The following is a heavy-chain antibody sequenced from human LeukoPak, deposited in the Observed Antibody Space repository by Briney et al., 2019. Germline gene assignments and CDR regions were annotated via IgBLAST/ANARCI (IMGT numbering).Heavy chain of an antibody. CDR1: GFTFSSYA. J-gene: IGHJ4*02. CDR2: ISGSGGST. V-gene: IGHV3-23*01. Sequence: GGSLRLSCAASGFTFSSYAMSWVRQAPGKGLEWVSAISGSGGSTYYADSVKGRFTISRDNSKNTLYLQMNSLRAEDTAVYYCAKDLIWVSGWYPYFDYWGQGTLVTVSS. CDR3: AKDLIWVSGWYPYFDY. D-gene: IGHD6-19*01.